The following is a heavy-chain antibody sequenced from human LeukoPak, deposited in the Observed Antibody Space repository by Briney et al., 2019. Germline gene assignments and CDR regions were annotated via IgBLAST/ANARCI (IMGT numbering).Heavy chain of an antibody. Sequence: SQTLSLTCAISGDSVSSNSTGWNWIRQSPSRGLEWLGRTYYRSKWYKDYALSVKSRITINPDTSKNQFSLQLNSVTPEDTAVYYCARDLGVGCSSTSCYTATSKERWFDPWGQGTLVTVSS. J-gene: IGHJ5*02. CDR2: TYYRSKWYK. D-gene: IGHD2-2*02. V-gene: IGHV6-1*01. CDR3: ARDLGVGCSSTSCYTATSKERWFDP. CDR1: GDSVSSNSTG.